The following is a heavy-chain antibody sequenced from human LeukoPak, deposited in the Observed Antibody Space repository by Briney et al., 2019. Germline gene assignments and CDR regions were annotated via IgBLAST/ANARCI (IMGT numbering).Heavy chain of an antibody. CDR2: ISGSGSHT. CDR1: GFTFSDYY. CDR3: AGVGSTVAAGTPDY. Sequence: PGGSLRLSCAASGFTFSDYYMSWIRQAPGKGLEWLSYISGSGSHTTYADSVRGRFTISRDNAKNSLSLQVNSLRADDTAVYYCAGVGSTVAAGTPDYWGQGTLVTVSS. J-gene: IGHJ4*02. V-gene: IGHV3-11*06. D-gene: IGHD6-13*01.